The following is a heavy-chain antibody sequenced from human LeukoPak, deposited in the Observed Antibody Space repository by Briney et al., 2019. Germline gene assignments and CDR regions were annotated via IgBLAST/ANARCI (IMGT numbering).Heavy chain of an antibody. Sequence: TGESLKISCKGSGYRFTTYWIGWVRQMPGKGLEWMGIIHPGDSDTRYSPSFQGQVTISADKSISTAYLQWSSLKASDTAMYYCARHRNDEDWFDPWGQGTLVTVSS. CDR2: IHPGDSDT. CDR3: ARHRNDEDWFDP. V-gene: IGHV5-51*01. D-gene: IGHD1-1*01. CDR1: GYRFTTYW. J-gene: IGHJ5*02.